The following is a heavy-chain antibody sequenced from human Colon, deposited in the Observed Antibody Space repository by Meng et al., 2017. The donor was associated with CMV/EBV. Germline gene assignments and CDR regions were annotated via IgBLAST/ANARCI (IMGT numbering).Heavy chain of an antibody. CDR1: GFSVTSSH. V-gene: IGHV3-53*01. J-gene: IGHJ6*02. CDR3: VGRLRPDV. Sequence: GESLKISCAASGFSVTSSHLRWVRQAPGKGLEWVSVIDGSGNSDYANSVRGRFTMSRDKSKNILYLQMTSLRADDSAVYDCVGRLRPDVWGQGTTVTVSS. CDR2: IDGSGNS. D-gene: IGHD2-21*01.